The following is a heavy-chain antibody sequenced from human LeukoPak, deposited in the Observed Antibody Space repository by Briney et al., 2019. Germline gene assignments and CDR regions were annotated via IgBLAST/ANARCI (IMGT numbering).Heavy chain of an antibody. Sequence: ASVKVSCKSSGYNFNTYGISWVRQAPGQGLEWMGWISSSTGNTNYAQKLQDRVTMTTDTSTSTAYLYLRNLRSDDTAVYYCVRLPLRYCSSTVCLDWGQGTLVTVS. D-gene: IGHD2-2*01. CDR3: VRLPLRYCSSTVCLD. CDR1: GYNFNTYG. V-gene: IGHV1-18*01. J-gene: IGHJ4*02. CDR2: ISSSTGNT.